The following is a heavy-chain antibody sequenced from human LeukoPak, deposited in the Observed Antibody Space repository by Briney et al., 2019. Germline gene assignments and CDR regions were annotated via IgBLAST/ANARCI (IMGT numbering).Heavy chain of an antibody. CDR1: ELTVSRNY. V-gene: IGHV3-53*04. Sequence: PGGSLRLSCAASELTVSRNYMSWVRQAPGKGLEWVSVLYSGTTAHYADSVKGRFIISRHNSKNTLYLAINTLRPEYTAVYYCARLTGWRFDYCGQGTLVTVSS. D-gene: IGHD6-19*01. CDR2: LYSGTTA. J-gene: IGHJ4*02. CDR3: ARLTGWRFDY.